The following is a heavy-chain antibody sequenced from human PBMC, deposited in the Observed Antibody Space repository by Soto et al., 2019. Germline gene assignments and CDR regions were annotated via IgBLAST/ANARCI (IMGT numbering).Heavy chain of an antibody. CDR3: ARGRHHETSGYYSGGWYYFDH. J-gene: IGHJ4*02. CDR1: GGSISGGGYS. D-gene: IGHD3-22*01. CDR2: IYHSGSP. Sequence: SETLSLTCAVSGGSISGGGYSWSWIRQPPGKGLEWIGYIYHSGSPYYNPSLKSRVTISVDRSKNQFSLKLSSVTAADTAVYYSARGRHHETSGYYSGGWYYFDHWGQGTLVTVSS. V-gene: IGHV4-30-2*01.